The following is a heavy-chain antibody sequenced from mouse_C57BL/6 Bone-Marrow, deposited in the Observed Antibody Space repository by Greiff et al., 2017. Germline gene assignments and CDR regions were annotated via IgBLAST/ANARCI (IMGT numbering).Heavy chain of an antibody. CDR2: IYPGDGDT. J-gene: IGHJ3*01. V-gene: IGHV1-82*01. CDR1: GYAFSSSW. Sequence: VQLQQSGPELVQPGASVKISCKASGYAFSSSWMNWVKQRPGKGLEWIGRIYPGDGDTNYNGKFKGKATLTADKSSSTAYMQLSSLTSEDSAVYFCARERFGFAYWGQGTLVTVAA. CDR3: ARERFGFAY.